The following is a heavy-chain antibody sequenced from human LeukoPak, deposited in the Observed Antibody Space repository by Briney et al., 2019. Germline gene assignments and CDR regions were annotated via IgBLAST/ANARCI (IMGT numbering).Heavy chain of an antibody. CDR1: GFTFSNAW. Sequence: GGFLRLSCAASGFTFSNAWISWVRQAPGKVLEWVGRIKSKTDGWTTDYAAPVKGRFSITRDDSKNTLYLQMNSLKTEDTAVYYCTTELIVGATANFDYWGQGTLVTVSS. D-gene: IGHD1-26*01. V-gene: IGHV3-15*01. J-gene: IGHJ4*02. CDR3: TTELIVGATANFDY. CDR2: IKSKTDGWTT.